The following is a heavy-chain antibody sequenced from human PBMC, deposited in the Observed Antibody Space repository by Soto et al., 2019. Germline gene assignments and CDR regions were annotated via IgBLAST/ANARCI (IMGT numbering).Heavy chain of an antibody. J-gene: IGHJ5*02. V-gene: IGHV3-23*04. D-gene: IGHD3-10*01. Sequence: EVQLVESGGGLVQPGGSLRLSCAASGFIFDSFALSWVRQAPGKGLEWVSGIGGSCGRTYYADSVKGRFTISRDNSKNTLYLQMSSLSAEDTAIYYCAKDRAFWFGEGGWFDPWGQGTLVTVSS. CDR3: AKDRAFWFGEGGWFDP. CDR1: GFIFDSFA. CDR2: IGGSCGRT.